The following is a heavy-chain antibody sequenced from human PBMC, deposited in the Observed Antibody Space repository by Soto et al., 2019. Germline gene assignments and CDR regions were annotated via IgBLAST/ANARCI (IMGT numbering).Heavy chain of an antibody. CDR1: GGSISSYY. D-gene: IGHD5-18*01. J-gene: IGHJ4*02. V-gene: IGHV4-59*01. Sequence: SETLSLTCTVSGGSISSYYWSWIRQPPGKGLEWIGYIYYSGSTNYNPSLKNRVTISVDTSKNQFSLKLSSVTAADTAVYYCARGSSAYSYGYHFDYWGQGTLVTVSS. CDR2: IYYSGST. CDR3: ARGSSAYSYGYHFDY.